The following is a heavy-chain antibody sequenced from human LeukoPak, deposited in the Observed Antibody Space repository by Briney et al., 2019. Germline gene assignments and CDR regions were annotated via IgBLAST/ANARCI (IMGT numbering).Heavy chain of an antibody. Sequence: GGSLRLSCAASGFTFSSYGMHWVRRAPGKGLEWVAFIRYDGSNKYYADSVKGRFTISGDNSKNTLYLQMNSLRAEDTAVYYCAKDPTGYCSGGSCHTPDYWGQGTLVTVSS. J-gene: IGHJ4*02. CDR1: GFTFSSYG. CDR3: AKDPTGYCSGGSCHTPDY. V-gene: IGHV3-30*02. CDR2: IRYDGSNK. D-gene: IGHD2-15*01.